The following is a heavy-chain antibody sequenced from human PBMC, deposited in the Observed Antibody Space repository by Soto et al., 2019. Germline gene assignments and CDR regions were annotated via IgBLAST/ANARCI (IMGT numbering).Heavy chain of an antibody. Sequence: QLQLQESGSGLVKPSQTLSLACAVSGGSISSGGYSWSWIRQPPGKGLEWIGYIYQSGNTYYNPSIKSRVTISVDRSKNQFSLKLSSVTAADTAVYYCARADYGYYFDYWGQGTLVTVSS. V-gene: IGHV4-30-2*01. CDR1: GGSISSGGYS. D-gene: IGHD4-17*01. J-gene: IGHJ4*02. CDR2: IYQSGNT. CDR3: ARADYGYYFDY.